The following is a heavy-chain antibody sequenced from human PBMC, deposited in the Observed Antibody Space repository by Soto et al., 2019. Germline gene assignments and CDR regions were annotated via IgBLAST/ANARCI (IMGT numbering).Heavy chain of an antibody. J-gene: IGHJ6*02. V-gene: IGHV3-33*01. CDR3: AREHPYAYTILTGSPFGLDV. Sequence: QVQLVESGGGVVQPGRSLRLSCAASGFTFSSYGMHWVRQAPGKGLEWVAVIWYDGSNKYNADSVKGRFTISRDNSKNTVDLQMNSLRAEDTAVYYCAREHPYAYTILTGSPFGLDVWGQGTTVTVSS. CDR2: IWYDGSNK. CDR1: GFTFSSYG. D-gene: IGHD3-9*01.